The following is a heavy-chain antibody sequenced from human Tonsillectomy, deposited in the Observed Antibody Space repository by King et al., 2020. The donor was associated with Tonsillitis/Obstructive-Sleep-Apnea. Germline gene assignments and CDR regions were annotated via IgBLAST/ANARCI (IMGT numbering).Heavy chain of an antibody. V-gene: IGHV3-23*04. Sequence: VQLVESGGGLVQPGGSLRLSCAASGFTFTTYAMSWVRQAPGQGLEWVSALSRSGASTYYAYSVKGRFTIARDNSKNTPYLQMNSLRAEDTAIYYCAKAAREIVGYFDYWGQGTLVTVSS. D-gene: IGHD5-12*01. J-gene: IGHJ4*02. CDR1: GFTFTTYA. CDR2: LSRSGAST. CDR3: AKAAREIVGYFDY.